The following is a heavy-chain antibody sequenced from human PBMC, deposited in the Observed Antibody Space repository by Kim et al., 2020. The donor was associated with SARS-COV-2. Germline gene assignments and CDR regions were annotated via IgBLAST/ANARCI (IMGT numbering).Heavy chain of an antibody. CDR1: GYSFNTYW. V-gene: IGHV5-51*01. CDR2: IYPDDSKT. D-gene: IGHD3-16*01. CDR3: AKHLEGRPKGVGMDV. J-gene: IGHJ6*02. Sequence: GESLKISCTASGYSFNTYWLAWVRQMPGEGLEWMGIIYPDDSKTRYSPSFRGQVTISADKSISTAYLQWNSLKASDSAMYYCAKHLEGRPKGVGMDVWGQGTTVTVSS.